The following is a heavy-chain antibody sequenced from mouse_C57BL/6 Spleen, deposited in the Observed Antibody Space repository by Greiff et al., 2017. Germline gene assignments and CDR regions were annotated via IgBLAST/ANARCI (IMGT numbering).Heavy chain of an antibody. Sequence: VQLQQSGAELVRPGASVKLSCTASGFNIKDDYMHWVKQRPEQGLEWIGWIDPENGDTEYASKFQGKAPITADTSSNTAYLQLSSLTSEDTAVYYCTTDYEGFYAMDYWGQGTSVTVSS. J-gene: IGHJ4*01. CDR2: IDPENGDT. V-gene: IGHV14-4*01. CDR3: TTDYEGFYAMDY. D-gene: IGHD2-13*01. CDR1: GFNIKDDY.